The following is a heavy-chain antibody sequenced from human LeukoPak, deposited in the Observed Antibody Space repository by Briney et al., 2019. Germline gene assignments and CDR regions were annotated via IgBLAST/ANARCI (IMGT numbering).Heavy chain of an antibody. CDR3: ARAQRLRGIFGVVIPYYYYYMDV. CDR1: GYTFTSYD. Sequence: EASVKVSCKASGYTFTSYDINWVRQATGQGLEWMGWMNPNSGNTGYAQKFQGRVTITRNTSISTAYMELSSLRSEDTAVYYCARAQRLRGIFGVVIPYYYYYMDVWGKGTTVTVSS. V-gene: IGHV1-8*03. CDR2: MNPNSGNT. D-gene: IGHD3-3*01. J-gene: IGHJ6*03.